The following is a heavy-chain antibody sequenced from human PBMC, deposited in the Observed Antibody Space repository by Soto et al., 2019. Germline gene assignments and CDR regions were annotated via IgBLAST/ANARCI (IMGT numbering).Heavy chain of an antibody. CDR1: GFIFNNYA. Sequence: EVQLLDSGGGLAQPGGSLRVSCAASGFIFNNYAMNWVRQAPGEGLQWVAGISASGVSTYYADSVKGRFIISRDNSKNTLVRQMNSLRAEDTAIYYWAKVPRRPYYCDYWGLGTLVTVAS. CDR3: AKVPRRPYYCDY. CDR2: ISASGVST. J-gene: IGHJ4*02. V-gene: IGHV3-23*01. D-gene: IGHD1-1*01.